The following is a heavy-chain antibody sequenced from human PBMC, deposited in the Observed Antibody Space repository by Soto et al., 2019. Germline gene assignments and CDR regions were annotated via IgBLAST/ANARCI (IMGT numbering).Heavy chain of an antibody. Sequence: HVQLVQSGAEVKKPGASVKVSCKASGYTFTSFAIHWVRQAPGQRPEWMGWINPDNGHTRYSQKFQGRVTITRDTSASAAYMELSSLRSDDTAVYYCATDPHYYDTTGYCLDNWGQGTLVTVSS. D-gene: IGHD3-22*01. V-gene: IGHV1-3*01. CDR2: INPDNGHT. CDR1: GYTFTSFA. CDR3: ATDPHYYDTTGYCLDN. J-gene: IGHJ4*02.